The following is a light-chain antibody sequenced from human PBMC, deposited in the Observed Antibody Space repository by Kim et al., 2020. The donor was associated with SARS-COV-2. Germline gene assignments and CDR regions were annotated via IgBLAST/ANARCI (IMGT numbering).Light chain of an antibody. Sequence: ASIGDRVTITCRASQGISRSLAWYQQRLGKVPQLLIYAASTLQNEVPSRFSGSGSGSDFTLTISSVQPEDFATYFCQHLNSYPLSFGGGTKVDIK. CDR1: QGISRS. CDR2: AAS. CDR3: QHLNSYPLS. J-gene: IGKJ4*01. V-gene: IGKV1-9*01.